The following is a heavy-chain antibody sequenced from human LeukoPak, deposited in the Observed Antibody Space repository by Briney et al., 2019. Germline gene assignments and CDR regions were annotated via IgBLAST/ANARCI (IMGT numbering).Heavy chain of an antibody. CDR1: GFTFSSYA. J-gene: IGHJ4*02. CDR2: ISGSGIGGRT. Sequence: GSLRLSCAASGFTFSSYAMSWVRQAPGKGLEWVSGISGSGIGGRTHYADSVKGRFTISRDNSKNTLYLQMNSLRVEDTAVYYCAKGRGQGFDYWGQGTLVTVSS. D-gene: IGHD3-10*01. V-gene: IGHV3-23*01. CDR3: AKGRGQGFDY.